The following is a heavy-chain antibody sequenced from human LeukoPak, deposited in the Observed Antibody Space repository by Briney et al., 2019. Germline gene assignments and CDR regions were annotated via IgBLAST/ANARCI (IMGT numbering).Heavy chain of an antibody. Sequence: GGSLRLSWAASGFIFSTYAMSWVRQAPGKGLEWVSGISSSGGSTYYADSVKGRFTISRDNSKNTLYLQMNTLRVEDTAVFYCAKVRDGRSTGGTYYYYMDVWGEGTTVTVSS. CDR1: GFIFSTYA. D-gene: IGHD1-26*01. CDR3: AKVRDGRSTGGTYYYYMDV. CDR2: ISSSGGST. J-gene: IGHJ6*03. V-gene: IGHV3-23*01.